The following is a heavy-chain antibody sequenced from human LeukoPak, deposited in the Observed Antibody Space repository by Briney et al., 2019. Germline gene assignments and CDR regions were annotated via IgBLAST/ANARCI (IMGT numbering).Heavy chain of an antibody. CDR3: ARGLVWRFLLDSRRDSFDI. D-gene: IGHD3-16*01. V-gene: IGHV4-34*01. CDR2: ISHSGTT. J-gene: IGHJ3*02. CDR1: GGSFSDYQ. Sequence: SETLSLTCAVSGGSFSDYQWNWIRQSPGKGLEWLGEISHSGTTTYNPSLKSRVTISVDTSKNQFSLRLRSVIAADTAVYYCARGLVWRFLLDSRRDSFDIWGQGTTITVSS.